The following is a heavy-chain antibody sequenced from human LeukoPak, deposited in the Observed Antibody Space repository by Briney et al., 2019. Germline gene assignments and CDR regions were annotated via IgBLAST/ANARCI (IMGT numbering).Heavy chain of an antibody. D-gene: IGHD5-12*01. CDR3: AKKARPGWLLDYFDY. Sequence: GGSLRLSCAASGFTFSSYGMHWVRQAPGKGLEWVAVISYDGSNKYYADSVKGRFTISRDNSKNTLYLQMNSLRAEDTAVYYCAKKARPGWLLDYFDYWGQGTLVTVSS. CDR1: GFTFSSYG. V-gene: IGHV3-30*18. CDR2: ISYDGSNK. J-gene: IGHJ4*02.